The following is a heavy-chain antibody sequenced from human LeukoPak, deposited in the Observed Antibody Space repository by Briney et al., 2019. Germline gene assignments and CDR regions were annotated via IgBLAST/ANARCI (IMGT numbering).Heavy chain of an antibody. J-gene: IGHJ6*03. CDR3: ASPAMAFIDQGRYYYYYYMDV. CDR2: IYHSGST. CDR1: GGSISSSGYY. D-gene: IGHD5-18*01. V-gene: IGHV4-39*01. Sequence: SETLSLTCTVSGGSISSSGYYWGWIRQPPGKGLEWIGSIYHSGSTYYNPSLKSRVTISVDTSKNQFSLKLSSVTAADTAVYYCASPAMAFIDQGRYYYYYYMDVWGKGTTVTVSS.